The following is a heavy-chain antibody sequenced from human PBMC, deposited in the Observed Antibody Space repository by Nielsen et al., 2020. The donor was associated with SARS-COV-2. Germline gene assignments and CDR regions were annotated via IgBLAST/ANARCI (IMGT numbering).Heavy chain of an antibody. CDR3: ARELQEWTTIFGTGTGAYYFDY. CDR2: INPNSGGT. J-gene: IGHJ4*02. CDR1: GYTFTGYY. Sequence: ASVKVSCKASGYTFTGYYMHWVRQAPGQGLEWMGWINPNSGGTNYAQKFQGRVTMTTDTSTSTAYMELRSLRSDDTAVYYCARELQEWTTIFGTGTGAYYFDYWGQGTLVTVSS. D-gene: IGHD3-3*01. V-gene: IGHV1-2*02.